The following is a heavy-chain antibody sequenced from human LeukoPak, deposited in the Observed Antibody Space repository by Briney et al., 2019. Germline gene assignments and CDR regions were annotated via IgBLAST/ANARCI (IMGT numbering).Heavy chain of an antibody. CDR1: GFTFSSYA. J-gene: IGHJ6*04. Sequence: PGGSLRLSCAASGFTFSSYAMSWVRQAPGKGLEWVSAISGSGGSTYYADSVKGRFTISRDNSKNTLYLQMNSLRAEDTAVYYCAAKYQPNYYGMDVWGKGTTVTVSS. CDR3: AAKYQPNYYGMDV. V-gene: IGHV3-23*01. D-gene: IGHD2-2*01. CDR2: ISGSGGST.